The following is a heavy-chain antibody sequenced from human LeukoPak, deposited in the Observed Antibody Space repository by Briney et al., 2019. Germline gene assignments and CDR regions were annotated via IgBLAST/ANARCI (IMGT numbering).Heavy chain of an antibody. D-gene: IGHD4-17*01. V-gene: IGHV1-2*02. CDR1: RYTLTHHY. CDR2: INPNSGGT. J-gene: IGHJ4*02. CDR3: RTDRYGDYGDYIDY. Sequence: ASVTVSCKASRYTLTHHYMPLVRLDPGQGLEWMGWINPNSGGTNYAQKFQGSVTMTRDTSISTAYMELSRLRSDDSAVYYCRTDRYGDYGDYIDYWGKGTLVTVSS.